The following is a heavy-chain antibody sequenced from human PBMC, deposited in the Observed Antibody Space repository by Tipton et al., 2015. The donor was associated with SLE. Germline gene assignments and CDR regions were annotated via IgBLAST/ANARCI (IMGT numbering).Heavy chain of an antibody. D-gene: IGHD3-22*01. J-gene: IGHJ5*02. V-gene: IGHV4-34*01. Sequence: AGPVKPSETLSLTCAVYGGSFSAYYWSWIRQSPGKGLEWIGEINHSRSTDYNPSLKSRVTISVDTSRNQFSLKLNSVTAADSAVYYCARSDYYPDEDWFDPWGQGTLVAVSS. CDR3: ARSDYYPDEDWFDP. CDR1: GGSFSAYY. CDR2: INHSRST.